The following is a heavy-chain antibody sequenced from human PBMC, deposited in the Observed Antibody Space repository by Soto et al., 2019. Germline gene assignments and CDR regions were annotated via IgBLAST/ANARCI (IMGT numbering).Heavy chain of an antibody. Sequence: HPVGSLRLSCAASGFTFSRYAMNWVRQAPGRGLQWISGISVSGDNTSYVESVRGRFTVYRDNSKNTLYLQMNNLRAEDTALYYCAKDGKMRTKVWFPAGYGMDVWGQGTTVTVSS. CDR2: ISVSGDNT. J-gene: IGHJ6*02. V-gene: IGHV3-23*01. CDR3: AKDGKMRTKVWFPAGYGMDV. D-gene: IGHD3-10*01. CDR1: GFTFSRYA.